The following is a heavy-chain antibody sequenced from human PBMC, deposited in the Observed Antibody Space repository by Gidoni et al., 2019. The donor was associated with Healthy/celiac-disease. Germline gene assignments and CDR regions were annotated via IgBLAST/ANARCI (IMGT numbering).Heavy chain of an antibody. CDR2: IGTAGDT. J-gene: IGHJ4*02. V-gene: IGHV3-13*04. D-gene: IGHD6-19*01. CDR1: GFTFSSYD. Sequence: EVRRIESGGGLIQPGASRSLSCAASGFTFSSYDMPWVRQAPGKGMECVSAIGTAGDTCYPGSVNGRFPISRENAKNSLYLKMNSLRAGDTAVYYCARVSAVAEGWGQGTLVTVSS. CDR3: ARVSAVAEG.